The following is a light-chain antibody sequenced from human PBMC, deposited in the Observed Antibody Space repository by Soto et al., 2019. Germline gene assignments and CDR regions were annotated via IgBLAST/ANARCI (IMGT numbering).Light chain of an antibody. J-gene: IGKJ5*01. V-gene: IGKV3-15*01. Sequence: EIVMTQSPATVSVSPGERATLSFRASQIVRINLAWYQQKPGQAPRLLIYGASTRATGIPARFSGSGSGTEFTLTISSLQSEDFAVYYCQQYNNWPPITFGQGTRLEIK. CDR1: QIVRIN. CDR3: QQYNNWPPIT. CDR2: GAS.